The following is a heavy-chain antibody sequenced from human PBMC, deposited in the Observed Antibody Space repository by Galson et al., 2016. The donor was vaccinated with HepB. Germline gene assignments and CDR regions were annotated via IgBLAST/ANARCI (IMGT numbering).Heavy chain of an antibody. CDR3: ARLHYDGSIFHPFDC. CDR2: ISDSGGTT. CDR1: GFTFSSNG. D-gene: IGHD3-22*01. Sequence: SLRLSCAASGFTFSSNGMSWVRQAPGKGLEWVSGISDSGGTTYYAASVKGRFTISRDNSKNTLYLQMNSLRAEDTAVYYCARLHYDGSIFHPFDCWGQGTLVTVSS. V-gene: IGHV3-23*01. J-gene: IGHJ4*02.